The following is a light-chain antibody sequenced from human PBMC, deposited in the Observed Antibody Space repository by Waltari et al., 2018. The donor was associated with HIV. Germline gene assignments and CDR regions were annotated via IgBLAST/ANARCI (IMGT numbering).Light chain of an antibody. J-gene: IGLJ2*01. CDR2: RNN. CDR3: SAWDSSLTGWI. CDR1: SDNVGHQG. V-gene: IGLV10-54*01. Sequence: AGLSQPPSLSTGLGQNATLTCTGNSDNVGHQGAVWLQHHQGLPPRLLSHRNNNRPSGVSDRFSTATSGNTAFLTIRGLRSEDEADYFCSAWDSSLTGWIFGGGTQLAVL.